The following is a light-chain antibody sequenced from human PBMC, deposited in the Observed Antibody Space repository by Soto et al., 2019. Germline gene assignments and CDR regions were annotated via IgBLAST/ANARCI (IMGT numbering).Light chain of an antibody. CDR1: QSVSSN. CDR3: QPYNNWPRT. J-gene: IGKJ1*01. V-gene: IGKV3-15*01. CDR2: GAS. Sequence: EIVMTQSPATLSVSPGERATLSCRASQSVSSNLAWYQQKPGQAPRLLIYGASTRATVIPARFSGSGSVTEFTLTISSRQSEDFAVYYCQPYNNWPRTFGQGTQVAIK.